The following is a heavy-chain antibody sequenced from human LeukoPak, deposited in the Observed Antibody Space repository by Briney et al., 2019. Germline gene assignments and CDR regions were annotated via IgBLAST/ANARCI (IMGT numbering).Heavy chain of an antibody. CDR2: INHSGST. Sequence: SETLSLTCAVYGGSFSGYCWSWIRQPPGKGLEWIGEINHSGSTNYNPSLKSRVTISVDTSKNQFSLKLSSVTAADTAVYYCARERIQLWYYFDYWGQGTLVTVSS. D-gene: IGHD5-18*01. V-gene: IGHV4-34*01. J-gene: IGHJ4*02. CDR1: GGSFSGYC. CDR3: ARERIQLWYYFDY.